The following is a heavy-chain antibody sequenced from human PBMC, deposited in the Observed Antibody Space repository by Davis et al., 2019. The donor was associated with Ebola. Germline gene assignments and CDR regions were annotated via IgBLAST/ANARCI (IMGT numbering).Heavy chain of an antibody. Sequence: SETLSLTCTVSGGSIRSYYWSWIRQPPGKGLEWIGYIYYSGSTNYNPSLKSRVTISVDTSKNQFSLKLSSVTAADTAVYYCARQTGLAAAGRGVDYWGQGTLVTVSS. V-gene: IGHV4-59*08. D-gene: IGHD6-13*01. CDR3: ARQTGLAAAGRGVDY. CDR1: GGSIRSYY. CDR2: IYYSGST. J-gene: IGHJ4*02.